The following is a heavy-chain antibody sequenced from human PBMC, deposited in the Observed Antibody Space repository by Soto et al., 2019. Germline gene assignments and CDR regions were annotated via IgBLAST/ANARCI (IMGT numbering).Heavy chain of an antibody. CDR2: IHSAGNT. J-gene: IGHJ3*02. CDR3: ASMVALDAFDI. CDR1: GFTVSSSY. Sequence: PGGSLRLSCAASGFTVSSSYMSWVRQAPGKGLEWVSFIHSAGNTFYADSVKGRFTISRDNSKNTVYLQMNSLRAEDTAVYYCASMVALDAFDIWGQGTMVTVSS. V-gene: IGHV3-53*05. D-gene: IGHD2-15*01.